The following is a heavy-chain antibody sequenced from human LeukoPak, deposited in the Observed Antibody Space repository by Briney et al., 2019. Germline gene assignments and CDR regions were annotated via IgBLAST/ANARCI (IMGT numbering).Heavy chain of an antibody. V-gene: IGHV3-23*01. CDR3: ASQRELGYCSCTSCYVEYFQH. J-gene: IGHJ1*01. Sequence: GGSLRLSCAASGFTFSSYAMSWVRQAPGKGLEWVSAISGSGGSTYYADSVKGRFTISRDNSKNTLYLQMNSLRAEDTAVYYCASQRELGYCSCTSCYVEYFQHWGQGTLVTVSS. CDR2: ISGSGGST. CDR1: GFTFSSYA. D-gene: IGHD2-2*01.